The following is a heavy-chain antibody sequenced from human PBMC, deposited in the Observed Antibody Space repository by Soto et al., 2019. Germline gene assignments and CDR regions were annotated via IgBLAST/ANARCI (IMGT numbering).Heavy chain of an antibody. CDR1: GFTFSSYA. Sequence: SLRLSCAASGFTFSSYAMHWVRQAPGKGLEWVAVISYDGSNKYYADSVKGRFTISRDNSKNTLYLQMNSLRAEDTAVYYCARDLNSWIQLWFSYWGQGTLVTVSS. J-gene: IGHJ4*02. V-gene: IGHV3-30-3*01. D-gene: IGHD5-18*01. CDR3: ARDLNSWIQLWFSY. CDR2: ISYDGSNK.